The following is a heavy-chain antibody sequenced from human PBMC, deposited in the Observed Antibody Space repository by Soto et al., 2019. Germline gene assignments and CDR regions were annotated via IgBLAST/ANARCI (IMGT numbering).Heavy chain of an antibody. V-gene: IGHV4-30-4*01. CDR3: ARGDWFHP. Sequence: PSETLSLTCTVSGGSISSGDYYWNWIRQPPGKGLEWIGYIYYTGTTKYNPSLKSRATLSVDTAKNRFSLNLTSLTAADTAVYYCARGDWFHPWGQRTLVTVSS. CDR2: IYYTGTT. CDR1: GGSISSGDYY. J-gene: IGHJ5*02.